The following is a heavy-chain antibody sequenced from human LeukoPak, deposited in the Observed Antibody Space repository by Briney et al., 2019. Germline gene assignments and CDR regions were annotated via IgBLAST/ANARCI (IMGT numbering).Heavy chain of an antibody. V-gene: IGHV3-53*01. CDR3: ESPGRVQQQLWDYYYGMDV. CDR2: IYSGGST. CDR1: GFTVSSNY. Sequence: TGGSLRLSCAASGFTVSSNYMSWVRQAPGKGLEWVSVIYSGGSTYYADSVKGGFTISRDNSKNTMYLQMNSLRAEDTAVYYCESPGRVQQQLWDYYYGMDVWGKGTTVTVSS. J-gene: IGHJ6*04. D-gene: IGHD6-13*01.